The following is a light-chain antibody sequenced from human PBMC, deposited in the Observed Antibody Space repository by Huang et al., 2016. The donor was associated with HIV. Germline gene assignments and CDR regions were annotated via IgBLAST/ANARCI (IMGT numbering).Light chain of an antibody. V-gene: IGKV1-27*01. Sequence: DIQMTQSPSSLSASVGDRVTITCRASQDISNYLAWFQQKPGKVPRLLIYAASTLQSGVPSRFRGSGSGTDFTLTISRLQPEDVATYYCQKYDSALLTFGGGTKVEIK. CDR3: QKYDSALLT. CDR2: AAS. J-gene: IGKJ4*01. CDR1: QDISNY.